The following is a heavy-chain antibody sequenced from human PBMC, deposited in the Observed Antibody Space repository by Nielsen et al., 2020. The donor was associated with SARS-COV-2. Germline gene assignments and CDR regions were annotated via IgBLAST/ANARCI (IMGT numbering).Heavy chain of an antibody. Sequence: SETLSLTCTVSGGSISSSSYYWGWIRQPPGKGLEWIGSIYYSGSTFYKPSLKSRVTISVDTSKNQFSLRLRFGTAADTAVYYCARAIPAATYYFDSWGQGTLVTVSS. CDR3: ARAIPAATYYFDS. V-gene: IGHV4-39*01. D-gene: IGHD2-2*01. J-gene: IGHJ4*02. CDR1: GGSISSSSYY. CDR2: IYYSGST.